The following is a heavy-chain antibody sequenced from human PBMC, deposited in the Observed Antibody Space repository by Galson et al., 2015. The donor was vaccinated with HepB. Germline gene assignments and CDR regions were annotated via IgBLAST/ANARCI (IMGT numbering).Heavy chain of an antibody. CDR1: GFTFSRYW. Sequence: SLRLSCAASGFTFSRYWVSWVRQAPGKGLEWVASIKGDGSEINYVDSVKGRFTISRDNAKNALYLQMNSPRGEDTAVYYCAREYLWGQGTLVTVSS. CDR2: IKGDGSEI. CDR3: AREYL. J-gene: IGHJ4*02. V-gene: IGHV3-7*03. D-gene: IGHD2-2*02.